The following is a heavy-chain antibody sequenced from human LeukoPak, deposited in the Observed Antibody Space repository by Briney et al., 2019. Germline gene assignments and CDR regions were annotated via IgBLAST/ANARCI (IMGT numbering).Heavy chain of an antibody. CDR2: INPNSGGT. V-gene: IGHV1-2*02. Sequence: ASVKVSCKASGHTFTDYHIHWVRQAPGQGLEWMGWINPNSGGTNYAEKLHGRVTMTRETSSTTAYMELSGLRSADTAVYYCARFRHVAVAGTPHFDFWSQGTLVTVSS. CDR3: ARFRHVAVAGTPHFDF. J-gene: IGHJ4*02. D-gene: IGHD6-19*01. CDR1: GHTFTDYH.